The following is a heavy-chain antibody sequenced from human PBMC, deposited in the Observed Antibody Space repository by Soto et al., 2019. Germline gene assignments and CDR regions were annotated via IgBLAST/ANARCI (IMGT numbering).Heavy chain of an antibody. J-gene: IGHJ5*02. V-gene: IGHV6-1*01. D-gene: IGHD2-15*01. CDR2: TYYRSKWYN. CDR3: ARNGGAYCSGVNCYWYEP. CDR1: WDSVSSNSAA. Sequence: PSQNLSLSCAISWDSVSSNSAAWNWIRQSPSRGLEWLGRTYYRSKWYNDYAVSVKSRITINPDTSKNQFSLQLNSVTPEDTDVYSCARNGGAYCSGVNCYWYEPWGHGTLDNVSS.